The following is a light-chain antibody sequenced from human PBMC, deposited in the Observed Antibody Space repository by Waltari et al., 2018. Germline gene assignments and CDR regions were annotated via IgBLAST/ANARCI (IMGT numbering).Light chain of an antibody. Sequence: SYDLTQPSSVSVSPGQTAMITCSGDILAKKYGRWFQQKPGQAPVQVIYKDNERPSGIPERFSGSSSGTTVTLTISGAHVDDEADYYCYSAADNAVGVFGGGTKLTV. CDR2: KDN. CDR3: YSAADNAVGV. V-gene: IGLV3-27*01. J-gene: IGLJ3*02. CDR1: ILAKKY.